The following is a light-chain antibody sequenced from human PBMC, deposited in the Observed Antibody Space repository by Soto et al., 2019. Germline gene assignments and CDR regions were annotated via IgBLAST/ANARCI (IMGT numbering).Light chain of an antibody. CDR2: DVS. J-gene: IGLJ3*02. CDR1: SSDVGGYNY. V-gene: IGLV2-14*03. Sequence: QSALTQPASVSGSPGQSITISCTGTSSDVGGYNYVSWYQQHPGKAPKLMIYDVSNRPPGVSTRFSGSKSGNTASLTISGLQAEDEADYYCSSYTSSSTVMFGGGTKLTVL. CDR3: SSYTSSSTVM.